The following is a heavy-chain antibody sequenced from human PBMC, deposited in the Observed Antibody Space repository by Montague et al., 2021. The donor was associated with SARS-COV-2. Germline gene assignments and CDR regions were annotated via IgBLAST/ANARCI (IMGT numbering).Heavy chain of an antibody. D-gene: IGHD2-15*01. Sequence: SLRLSCAASGFTFRSYTMNWVRQSPGMGLEWVSLISSSSSSIYYADSLKGRFTISRDNAKSSLYLQMNSLRVEDTAVYYCVRGGACSGGKCNGGARDWGQGTLVTVSS. CDR2: ISSSSSSI. J-gene: IGHJ4*02. V-gene: IGHV3-21*01. CDR1: GFTFRSYT. CDR3: VRGGACSGGKCNGGARD.